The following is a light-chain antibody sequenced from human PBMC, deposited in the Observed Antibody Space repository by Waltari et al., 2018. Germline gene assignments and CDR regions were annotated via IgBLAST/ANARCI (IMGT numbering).Light chain of an antibody. V-gene: IGLV2-8*01. J-gene: IGLJ1*01. Sequence: QSALTQPPSASGSPGQSVTISCTGTSSDIGGYKYVSWYRQHPGKGPKLLIYEVSKRPSGVPNRFSGSKSANTASLTVSGLQSEDEADYYGSSYAGSNNLVFGTGTKVTVL. CDR3: SSYAGSNNLV. CDR2: EVS. CDR1: SSDIGGYKY.